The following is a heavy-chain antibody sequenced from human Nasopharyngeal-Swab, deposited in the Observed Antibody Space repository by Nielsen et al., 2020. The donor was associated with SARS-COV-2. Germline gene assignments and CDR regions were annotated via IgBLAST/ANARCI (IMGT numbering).Heavy chain of an antibody. CDR1: GFIFSASA. V-gene: IGHV3-73*01. J-gene: IGHJ4*02. CDR2: IGDKDHNYAT. CDR3: TTDFYFDY. Sequence: GESLKISCAASGFIFSASAIHWVRQASGKGLEWVGRIGDKDHNYATTYGASVQGRLTISRDDSKNTAFLQMDSLKTGDTALYYCTTDFYFDYWGQGTLVTVSS.